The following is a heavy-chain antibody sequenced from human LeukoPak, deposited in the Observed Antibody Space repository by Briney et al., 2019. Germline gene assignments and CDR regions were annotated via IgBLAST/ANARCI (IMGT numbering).Heavy chain of an antibody. D-gene: IGHD4-17*01. CDR3: ARDYGDTYNWFDP. Sequence: ASVKVSYKASGYTFTGYYMHWVRQAPGQGLEWMGWINPNSGGTNYAQKFQGRVTMTRDTSISTAYMELSRLRSDDTAVYYCARDYGDTYNWFDPWGQGTLVTVSS. V-gene: IGHV1-2*02. CDR2: INPNSGGT. J-gene: IGHJ5*02. CDR1: GYTFTGYY.